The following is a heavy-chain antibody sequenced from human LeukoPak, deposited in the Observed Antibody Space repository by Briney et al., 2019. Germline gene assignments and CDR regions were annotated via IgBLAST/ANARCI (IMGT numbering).Heavy chain of an antibody. V-gene: IGHV3-30*02. CDR2: IRNDGSND. J-gene: IGHJ5*02. CDR1: GFTFSDFG. CDR3: VKGGSSSHNWFDP. Sequence: PGGSLRLSWAASGFTFSDFGMHWVRQAPGKGLEWVAFIRNDGSNDYYPDSVKGRFTISRDNSRTTLYLQMHSLRIEDTAVYYCVKGGSSSHNWFDPWGQGILVTVSS. D-gene: IGHD6-13*01.